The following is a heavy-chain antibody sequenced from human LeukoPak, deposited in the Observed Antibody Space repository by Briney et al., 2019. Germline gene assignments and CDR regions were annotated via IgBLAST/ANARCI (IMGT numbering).Heavy chain of an antibody. CDR1: GYTFDSYG. J-gene: IGHJ3*02. D-gene: IGHD2-2*01. V-gene: IGHV1-18*04. CDR3: GRWYCSSTSCYAGPSDI. Sequence: ASVKVSCKSSGYTFDSYGISWVRQAPGQGLEWMGWISPYNDYTNYAQKFQGRVTMTTDTSTSTAYMELRSLRSDDTAVYYCGRWYCSSTSCYAGPSDIWGQGTMVTVSS. CDR2: ISPYNDYT.